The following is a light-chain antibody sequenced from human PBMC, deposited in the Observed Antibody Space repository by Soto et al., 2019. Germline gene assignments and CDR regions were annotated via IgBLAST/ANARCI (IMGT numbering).Light chain of an antibody. CDR1: QSVSSRY. J-gene: IGKJ2*01. V-gene: IGKV3-20*01. Sequence: EIVLTQSPGTLSLSPGERATLSCRTSQSVSSRYLAWYQQKPGQAPRRLIYGASSRATGIQDRFSGSGSGTDFTLIISRLEPEDFAVYYCQYYGSAPLYTFGQGTKLDI. CDR3: QYYGSAPLYT. CDR2: GAS.